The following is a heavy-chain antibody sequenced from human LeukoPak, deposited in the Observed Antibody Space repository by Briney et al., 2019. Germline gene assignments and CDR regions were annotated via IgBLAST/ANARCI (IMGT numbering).Heavy chain of an antibody. CDR1: GFTFSSYA. D-gene: IGHD6-19*01. J-gene: IGHJ4*02. Sequence: GGSLRLSCAASGFTFSSYAMHWVRQAPGKGLEWVAVISYDGSNKYYADSVKGRFTISRDNSKNTLYLQMNSLRAEDTAVYYCAKDYSAVAGTYFDYWGQGTLVTVSS. CDR2: ISYDGSNK. V-gene: IGHV3-30-3*02. CDR3: AKDYSAVAGTYFDY.